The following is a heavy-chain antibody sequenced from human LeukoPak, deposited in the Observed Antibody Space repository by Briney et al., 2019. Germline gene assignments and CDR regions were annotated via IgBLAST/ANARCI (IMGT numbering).Heavy chain of an antibody. Sequence: GGSLRLSCAASGFTFSSYAMNWVRQAPGKGLEWVSTISGSGGSTYYADSVKGRFTISRDNSKNTLYLQMNSLRAEDTAVYYCAKSHTRLQFLEWPDNWYFDLWGRGTLVTVSS. CDR2: ISGSGGST. CDR1: GFTFSSYA. D-gene: IGHD3-3*01. J-gene: IGHJ2*01. V-gene: IGHV3-23*01. CDR3: AKSHTRLQFLEWPDNWYFDL.